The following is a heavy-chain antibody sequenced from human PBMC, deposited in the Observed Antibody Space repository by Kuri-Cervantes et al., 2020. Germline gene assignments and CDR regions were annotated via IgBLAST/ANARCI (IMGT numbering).Heavy chain of an antibody. V-gene: IGHV3-33*01. CDR3: ATQRRGTTT. CDR1: GFTLSSYG. J-gene: IGHJ4*02. D-gene: IGHD1-1*01. CDR2: IWYDGSNK. Sequence: GGSLKISCAASGFTLSSYGMHWVLQAPGKGLEWVAVIWYDGSNKYYADSVKGRFTISRDNSKNTLYLQMNSLRAEDTAVYYCATQRRGTTTWGQGTLVTVSS.